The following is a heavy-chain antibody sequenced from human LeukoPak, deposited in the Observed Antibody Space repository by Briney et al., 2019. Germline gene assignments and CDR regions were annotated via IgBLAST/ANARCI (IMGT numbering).Heavy chain of an antibody. CDR3: TRATMLRGALRHDWYFDL. J-gene: IGHJ2*01. CDR2: TYYRSKWYN. V-gene: IGHV6-1*01. CDR1: GDSVSSNSAT. D-gene: IGHD3-10*01. Sequence: PSQTLSLTCAISGDSVSSNSATWNWIRQSPSRGLEWLGRTYYRSKWYNDYAVSVKSRITINPDTSKNQFSLQLNSVTPEDTAVYYCTRATMLRGALRHDWYFDLWGRGTLVTVSS.